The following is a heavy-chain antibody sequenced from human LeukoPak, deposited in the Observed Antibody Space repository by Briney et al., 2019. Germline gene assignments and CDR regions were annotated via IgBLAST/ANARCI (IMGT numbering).Heavy chain of an antibody. J-gene: IGHJ4*02. CDR2: ISYDGSNK. V-gene: IGHV3-30*18. Sequence: QPGRSLRLSCAASGFTFSSYGMHWVRQAPGKGLEWVAVISYDGSNKYYADSVKGRFTISRDNSKNTLYLQMNSLRAEDTAVYYCAKDERNWNYNLASQTYDWGQGTLVTVSS. D-gene: IGHD1-7*01. CDR1: GFTFSSYG. CDR3: AKDERNWNYNLASQTYD.